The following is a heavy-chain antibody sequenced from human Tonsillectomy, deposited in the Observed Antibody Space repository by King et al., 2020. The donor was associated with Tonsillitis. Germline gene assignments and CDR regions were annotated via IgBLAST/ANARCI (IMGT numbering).Heavy chain of an antibody. CDR1: GGSISSYY. Sequence: PCLVPPSAPLSLPCPVSGGSISSYYWSWIRPPPGPCLACIWSISYRGSPQSHPSLPRRVPISVDTSKNPCSLKLSSVSAADTAVYYCARGERQAPMGYGMDVGGQGTTVTVAS. CDR2: ISYRGSP. J-gene: IGHJ6*02. D-gene: IGHD1-1*01. CDR3: ARGERQAPMGYGMDV. V-gene: IGHV4-59*01.